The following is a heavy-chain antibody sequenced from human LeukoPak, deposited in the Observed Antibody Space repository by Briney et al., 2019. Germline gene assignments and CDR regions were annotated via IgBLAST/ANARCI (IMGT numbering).Heavy chain of an antibody. CDR3: AREGSSGWYRDAFDI. V-gene: IGHV4-34*01. D-gene: IGHD6-19*01. CDR1: GGSFSGYY. J-gene: IGHJ3*02. Sequence: PSETLSLTCAVYGGSFSGYYWSWIRQPPGKGLEWIGEINHSGSTNYNPSLKGRVTISVDKSKNQFSLKLSSVTAADTAVYYCAREGSSGWYRDAFDIWGQGTMVTVSS. CDR2: INHSGST.